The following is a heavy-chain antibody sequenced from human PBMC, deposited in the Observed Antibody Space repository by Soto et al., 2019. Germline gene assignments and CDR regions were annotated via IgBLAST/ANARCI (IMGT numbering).Heavy chain of an antibody. J-gene: IGHJ6*02. CDR2: INPGNGHT. Sequence: ASVKVSCKASGYSFTTYALHRVRQAPGQRLEWMGWINPGNGHTKNSEKFEGRVTITRDTSATTAHMVLSSLRSEDTGVYYCARKYCSGATCYSDYYGMDVWGQGTTVTVSS. V-gene: IGHV1-3*01. CDR1: GYSFTTYA. D-gene: IGHD2-15*01. CDR3: ARKYCSGATCYSDYYGMDV.